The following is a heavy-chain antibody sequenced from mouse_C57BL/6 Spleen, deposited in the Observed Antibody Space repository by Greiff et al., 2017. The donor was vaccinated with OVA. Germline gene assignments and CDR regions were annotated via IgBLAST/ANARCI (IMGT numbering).Heavy chain of an antibody. D-gene: IGHD1-1*01. V-gene: IGHV1-64*01. CDR1: GYTFTSYW. Sequence: QVQLQQPGAELVKPGASVKLSCKASGYTFTSYWMHWVKQRPGQGLEWIGMIHPNSGSTNYNEKLKSKATLTVDKSSSTAYMQLSSLTSEDSAVYYCARGHYYGSSLGFAYWGQGTLVTVSA. J-gene: IGHJ3*01. CDR3: ARGHYYGSSLGFAY. CDR2: IHPNSGST.